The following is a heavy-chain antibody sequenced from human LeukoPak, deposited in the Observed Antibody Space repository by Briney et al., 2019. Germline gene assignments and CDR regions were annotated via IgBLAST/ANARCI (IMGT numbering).Heavy chain of an antibody. CDR1: GGSISSGGYY. Sequence: PSQTLSLTCTVSGGSISSGGYYWSWIRQHPGKGLEWIGYIYYSGSTYYNPSLKSRVTISVDTSKNQFSLKLSSVTAADTAVYYCARWAIFGVVITFAYFDYWGQGTLVTVSS. D-gene: IGHD3-3*01. J-gene: IGHJ4*02. CDR3: ARWAIFGVVITFAYFDY. V-gene: IGHV4-31*03. CDR2: IYYSGST.